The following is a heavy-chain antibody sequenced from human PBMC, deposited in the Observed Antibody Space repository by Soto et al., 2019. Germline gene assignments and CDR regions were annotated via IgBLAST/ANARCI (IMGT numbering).Heavy chain of an antibody. CDR1: GFTFNTFN. D-gene: IGHD2-8*01. CDR2: ITNNDYT. V-gene: IGHV3-21*01. J-gene: IGHJ4*02. Sequence: PRLSCAASGFTFNTFNMNWVRQAPGKGLEWVSSITNNDYTAYADPVKGRFTISRDNAKKSLYLQMNSLRAEDTAVYYCTLYDALFFDFWSQGALVTVSS. CDR3: TLYDALFFDF.